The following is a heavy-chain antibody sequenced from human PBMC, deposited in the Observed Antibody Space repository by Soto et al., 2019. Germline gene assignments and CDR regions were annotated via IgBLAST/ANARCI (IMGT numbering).Heavy chain of an antibody. CDR2: IYYSGST. D-gene: IGHD3-16*01. Sequence: PSETLSLTCPVYGGSISRYYWSWIRRPPGEGLEWIGYIYYSGSTNYNPSLKSRVTIAVDTSKNQFSLKLSSVTAADTAVDDWAVALGGGLRPPERFDPWGQGTLVTVSS. J-gene: IGHJ5*02. CDR1: GGSISRYY. V-gene: IGHV4-59*01. CDR3: AVALGGGLRPPERFDP.